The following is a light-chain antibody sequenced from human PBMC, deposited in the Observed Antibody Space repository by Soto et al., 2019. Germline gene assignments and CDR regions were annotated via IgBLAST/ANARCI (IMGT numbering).Light chain of an antibody. J-gene: IGKJ1*01. CDR1: QSVSSSY. V-gene: IGKV3-20*01. CDR3: QQYGSSPPAWT. Sequence: EIVLTQSPGTLSLSPGETATLSCRASQSVSSSYLAWYQQKPGQAPRLLIYGASSRATGIPDRFSGSGSGTDFTLTISRLEPEEFAVYYCQQYGSSPPAWTFGQGTKVEIK. CDR2: GAS.